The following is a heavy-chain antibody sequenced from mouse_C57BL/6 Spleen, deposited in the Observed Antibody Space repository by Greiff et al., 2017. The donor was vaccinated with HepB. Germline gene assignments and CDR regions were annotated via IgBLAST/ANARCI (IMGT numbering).Heavy chain of an antibody. CDR1: GFTFSSYA. CDR2: ISDGGSYT. Sequence: DVMLVESGGGLVKPGGSLKLSCAASGFTFSSYAMSWVRQTPEKRLEWVATISDGGSYTYYPDNVKGRFTISRDNAKNNLYLQMSHLKSEDTAMYYCARDGLLRGFAYWGQGTLVTVSA. J-gene: IGHJ3*01. CDR3: ARDGLLRGFAY. D-gene: IGHD1-1*01. V-gene: IGHV5-4*01.